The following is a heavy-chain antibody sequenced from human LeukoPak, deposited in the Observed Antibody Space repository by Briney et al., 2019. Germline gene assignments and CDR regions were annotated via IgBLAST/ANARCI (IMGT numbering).Heavy chain of an antibody. J-gene: IGHJ4*02. CDR3: AREGYSGYDWLDY. CDR1: GGTFSSYA. CDR2: IIPIFGTA. Sequence: ASVKVSCKASGGTFSSYAMSWVRQAPGQGLEWMGRIIPIFGTANYAQKFQGRVTIAKDKSTSTAYMEMSSLRSEDTAVYYCAREGYSGYDWLDYWGQGTLVTVSS. V-gene: IGHV1-69*05. D-gene: IGHD5-12*01.